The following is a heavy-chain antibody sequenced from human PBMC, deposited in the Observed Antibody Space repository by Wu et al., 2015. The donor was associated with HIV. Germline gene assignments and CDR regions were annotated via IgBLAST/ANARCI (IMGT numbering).Heavy chain of an antibody. CDR2: MNPNSGNT. CDR3: ARGVAEAPITMIVVVNQYYVYGMDV. Sequence: QVQLVQSGAEVKKPGASVKVSCKASGYTFTSYDINWVRQATGQGLEWMGWMNPNSGNTGYAQKFQGRVTMTRNTSISTAYMELSSLRSEDTAVYYCARGVAEAPITMIVVVNQYYVYGMDVWGQGTTVTVXS. CDR1: GYTFTSYD. V-gene: IGHV1-8*01. D-gene: IGHD3-22*01. J-gene: IGHJ6*02.